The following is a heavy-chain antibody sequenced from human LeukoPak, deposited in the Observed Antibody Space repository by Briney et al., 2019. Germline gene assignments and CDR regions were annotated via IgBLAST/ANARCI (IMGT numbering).Heavy chain of an antibody. CDR2: ISGSGGST. CDR1: GFTFSSHD. CDR3: AKVRALGTYNYYYGMDV. D-gene: IGHD3-16*01. V-gene: IGHV3-23*01. J-gene: IGHJ6*02. Sequence: GGSLRLSCAASGFTFSSHDMSWVRQAPGKGLEWVSGISGSGGSTNYADSLKGRFTISRENSKNTLYLQMNSLRAEDTAVYYCAKVRALGTYNYYYGMDVWGQGTTVTVSS.